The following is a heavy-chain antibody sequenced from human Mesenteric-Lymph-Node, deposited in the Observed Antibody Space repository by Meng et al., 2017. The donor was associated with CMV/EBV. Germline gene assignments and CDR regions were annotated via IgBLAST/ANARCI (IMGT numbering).Heavy chain of an antibody. J-gene: IGHJ5*02. V-gene: IGHV1-69*02. CDR2: IIPILGIA. Sequence: QVQLVQSGAEVKKPGSLVKVSCKASGGTLSSYTISWVRQAPGQGLEWMGRIIPILGIANYAQKFQGRVAITADKSTSTAYMELSSLRSEDTAVYYCAGGIAAAGSRWFDPWGQGTLVTVSS. CDR3: AGGIAAAGSRWFDP. D-gene: IGHD6-13*01. CDR1: GGTLSSYT.